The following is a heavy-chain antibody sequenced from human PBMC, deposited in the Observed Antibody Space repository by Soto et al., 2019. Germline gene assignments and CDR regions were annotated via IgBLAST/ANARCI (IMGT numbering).Heavy chain of an antibody. CDR2: INAANGNT. CDR1: GYSFTSYA. D-gene: IGHD5-18*01. CDR3: ARGGMAMGNTNLLY. Sequence: ASVRVSCKASGYSFTSYAIHWVRQAPGQRLEWMGWINAANGNTKYSQNFQGRVTITRDTSASTAYMELSSLRSEDTAVYYCARGGMAMGNTNLLYWGQGILVTVSS. V-gene: IGHV1-3*01. J-gene: IGHJ4*02.